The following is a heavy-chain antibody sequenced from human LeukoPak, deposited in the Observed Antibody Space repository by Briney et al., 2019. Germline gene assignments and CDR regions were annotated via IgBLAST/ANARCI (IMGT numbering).Heavy chain of an antibody. D-gene: IGHD5-12*01. CDR1: GGSFSGYY. CDR3: ASRRGYSGYFRANWFDP. CDR2: INHSGST. Sequence: ASETLSLTCAVYGGSFSGYYWSWIRQPPGKGLEWIGEINHSGSTNYNPSLKSRVTISVDTSKNQFSLKLSSVTAADTAVYYCASRRGYSGYFRANWFDPRGQGTLVTVSS. J-gene: IGHJ5*02. V-gene: IGHV4-34*01.